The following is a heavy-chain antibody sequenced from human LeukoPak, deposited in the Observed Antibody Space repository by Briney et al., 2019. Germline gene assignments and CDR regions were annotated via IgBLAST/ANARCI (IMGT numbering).Heavy chain of an antibody. V-gene: IGHV3-21*01. D-gene: IGHD6-13*01. CDR3: ARIIAAAGRYYFDY. Sequence: PGGSLRLSCAASGFTFSSNNMNWVRQAPGKGLEWVSSTSSSSSYIYYADSVKGRFTISRDNAKNSLYLQMNSLRAEDTAVYYCARIIAAAGRYYFDYWGQGTLVTVSS. CDR2: TSSSSSYI. J-gene: IGHJ4*02. CDR1: GFTFSSNN.